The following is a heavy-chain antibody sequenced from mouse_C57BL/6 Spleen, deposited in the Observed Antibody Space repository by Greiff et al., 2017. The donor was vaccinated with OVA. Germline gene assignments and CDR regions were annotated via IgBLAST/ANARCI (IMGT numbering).Heavy chain of an antibody. J-gene: IGHJ4*01. D-gene: IGHD1-1*01. CDR1: GYTFTSYW. V-gene: IGHV1-72*01. CDR3: ARSDYGSSYVLDYAMDY. CDR2: IDPNSGGT. Sequence: QVQLQQPGAELVKPGASVKLSCKASGYTFTSYWMHWVKQRPGRGLEWIGRIDPNSGGTKYNEKFKSKATLTVDKPSSTAYMQLSSLTSEDSAVYYCARSDYGSSYVLDYAMDYWGQGTSVTVSS.